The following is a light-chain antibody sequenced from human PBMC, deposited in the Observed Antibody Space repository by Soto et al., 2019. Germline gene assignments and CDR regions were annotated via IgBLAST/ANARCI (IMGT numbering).Light chain of an antibody. CDR3: SSYTTSTSFIL. Sequence: QSALTQPASVSGSPGQSITISCTGTSSDVGSYNLVSWYQQVPGTAPKAMIYEVSSRPSGVSNRFSGSKSGNTASLTISGLQAEDEAYYYCSSYTTSTSFILFGGGTKVTVL. CDR1: SSDVGSYNL. CDR2: EVS. J-gene: IGLJ2*01. V-gene: IGLV2-14*02.